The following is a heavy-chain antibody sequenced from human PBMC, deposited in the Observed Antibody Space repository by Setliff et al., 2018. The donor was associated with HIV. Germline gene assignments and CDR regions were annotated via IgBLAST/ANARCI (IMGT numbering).Heavy chain of an antibody. J-gene: IGHJ3*02. CDR3: ARGTRVGANDAFDI. Sequence: ASVKVSCKASGYTFTGYYMHWVRQAPGQGLEWMGRINPNSGGTNYAQKSQGRVTMTRDMSISTAYMELSWLRSDDTAVYFCARGTRVGANDAFDIWGQGTMVTVSS. V-gene: IGHV1-2*06. CDR1: GYTFTGYY. D-gene: IGHD1-26*01. CDR2: INPNSGGT.